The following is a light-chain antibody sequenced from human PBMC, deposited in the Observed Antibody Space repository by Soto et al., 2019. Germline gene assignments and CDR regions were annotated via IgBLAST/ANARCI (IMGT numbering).Light chain of an antibody. CDR1: QSISSD. CDR3: QQFYRGWT. CDR2: GAS. V-gene: IGKV3-15*01. J-gene: IGKJ1*01. Sequence: EIVMTQSPATLSVSPGKRATLSCRASQSISSDLAWYQQKPGQAPSLLIYGASTRATGIPARFSGSGSGTEFTLTISRLQSEDFAVYYCQQFYRGWTFGQGTKVEIK.